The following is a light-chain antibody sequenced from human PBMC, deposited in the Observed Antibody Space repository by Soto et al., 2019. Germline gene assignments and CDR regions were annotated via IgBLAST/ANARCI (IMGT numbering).Light chain of an antibody. CDR2: ATF. Sequence: EVVLTQSPGTLSLSPGERATLSCRASQSVDNRYLAWYQQKPGQAPRLLFSATFDRATGFPDRFSSSGSGTELTLTIPRLEPEDFAVYYCEQYGTSPCTFGQGTKVEIK. CDR1: QSVDNRY. CDR3: EQYGTSPCT. J-gene: IGKJ1*01. V-gene: IGKV3-20*01.